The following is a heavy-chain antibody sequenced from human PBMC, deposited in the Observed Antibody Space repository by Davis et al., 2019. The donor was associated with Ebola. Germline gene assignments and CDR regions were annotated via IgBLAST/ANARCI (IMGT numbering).Heavy chain of an antibody. CDR2: ISHDGKNI. CDR1: GFTLRNYP. Sequence: PGGSLRLSCAASGFTLRNYPMHWVRQAPGKGLEWVALISHDGKNIYYGKSVKGRFTVSRDDSESTLYLQMSSLRADDTAVYFCARDIRYYDDDGYLNWYFDLWGRGTLVTVSS. J-gene: IGHJ2*01. D-gene: IGHD3-22*01. V-gene: IGHV3-30*03. CDR3: ARDIRYYDDDGYLNWYFDL.